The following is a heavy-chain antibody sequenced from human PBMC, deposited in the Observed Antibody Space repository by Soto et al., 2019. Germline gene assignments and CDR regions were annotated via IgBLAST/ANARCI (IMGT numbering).Heavy chain of an antibody. Sequence: SVKLSCKSSGFTFNTSPVQWVRQARGQRLEWIGWIVVGSGNTNYTQKFQERVIITRDMSTSTAYMELSNLRSEDTAVYYCAASYDFWTPIDFWGQGTPVTVSS. CDR1: GFTFNTSP. D-gene: IGHD3-3*01. CDR3: AASYDFWTPIDF. J-gene: IGHJ4*01. CDR2: IVVGSGNT. V-gene: IGHV1-58*01.